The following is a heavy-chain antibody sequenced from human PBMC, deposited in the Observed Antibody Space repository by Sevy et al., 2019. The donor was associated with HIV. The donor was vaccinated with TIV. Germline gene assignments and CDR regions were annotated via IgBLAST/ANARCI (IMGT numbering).Heavy chain of an antibody. CDR2: INPSGGST. J-gene: IGHJ6*02. D-gene: IGHD6-13*01. CDR3: ARDYYVDGAAGLPITSDRTVGERYYYYGMDV. Sequence: ASVKVSCKASGYTFTSYYMHWVRQAPGQGLEWMGIINPSGGSTSYAQKFQGRVTMTRDTSTSTVYMELSSLRSEDTAVYYCARDYYVDGAAGLPITSDRTVGERYYYYGMDVWGQGTTVTVSS. V-gene: IGHV1-46*03. CDR1: GYTFTSYY.